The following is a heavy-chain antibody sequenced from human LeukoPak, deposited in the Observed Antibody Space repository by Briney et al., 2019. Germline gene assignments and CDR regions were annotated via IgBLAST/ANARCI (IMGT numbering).Heavy chain of an antibody. D-gene: IGHD6-13*01. CDR2: IYYSGST. J-gene: IGHJ4*02. CDR3: ARNKGFPDGYSSSCFDY. Sequence: SETLSLTCIVSGGSISSSSYYWGWIRQPPGKGLEWIGSIYYSGSTYYNPSLKSRVTISVDTSKNQFSLKLSSVTAADTAVYYCARNKGFPDGYSSSCFDYWGQGTLVTVSS. V-gene: IGHV4-39*01. CDR1: GGSISSSSYY.